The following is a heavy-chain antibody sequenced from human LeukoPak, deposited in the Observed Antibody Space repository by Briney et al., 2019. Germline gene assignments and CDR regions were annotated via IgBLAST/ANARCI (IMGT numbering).Heavy chain of an antibody. CDR3: AKESGYSSGWGETDAFDI. V-gene: IGHV3-30*18. D-gene: IGHD6-19*01. Sequence: GGSLRLSCAASGFTFSDYGMHWVRQAPGKGLEWVALISYDGSNKFYADSAKGRFTISRDTSKNTLFLQMNSLRAEDTAVYYCAKESGYSSGWGETDAFDIWGQGTMVTVSS. CDR1: GFTFSDYG. CDR2: ISYDGSNK. J-gene: IGHJ3*02.